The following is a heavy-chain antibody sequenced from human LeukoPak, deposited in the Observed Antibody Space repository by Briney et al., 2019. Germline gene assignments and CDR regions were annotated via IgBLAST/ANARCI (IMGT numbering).Heavy chain of an antibody. Sequence: GGSLRLSCAAPGFTFSSYSMNWVRQAPGKGLEWVSSISSSSSYIYYADSVKGRFTISRDNAKNSLYLQMNSLRAEDTAVYYCARGGSGSYSIDYWGQGTLVTVSS. CDR1: GFTFSSYS. J-gene: IGHJ4*02. CDR2: ISSSSSYI. D-gene: IGHD1-26*01. CDR3: ARGGSGSYSIDY. V-gene: IGHV3-21*01.